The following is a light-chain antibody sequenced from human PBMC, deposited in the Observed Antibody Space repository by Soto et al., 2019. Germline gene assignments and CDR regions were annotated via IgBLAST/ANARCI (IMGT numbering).Light chain of an antibody. Sequence: EIVLTQSPGTLSLSPGERATLSCRASQSVSSSYLAWYQQKPGQAPRLLIYGASSRATGIPDRFSGSGSGTDFTLTIGRLEPEDFAVYYCQQYGRSPLITFGQGTRLESK. CDR3: QQYGRSPLIT. J-gene: IGKJ5*01. CDR2: GAS. V-gene: IGKV3-20*01. CDR1: QSVSSSY.